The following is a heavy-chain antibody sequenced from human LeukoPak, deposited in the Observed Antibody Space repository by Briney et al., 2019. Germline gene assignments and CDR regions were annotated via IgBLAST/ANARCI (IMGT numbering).Heavy chain of an antibody. J-gene: IGHJ5*02. CDR1: GFTFSSYG. CDR3: AKGVRGDILTRNYRWYNWFDP. Sequence: GRSLRLSCAASGFTFSSYGMHWVRQAPGKGLEWVAVISYDGSNKYYADSVKGRFTISRDNSKNTLYLQMNSLRAEDTAVYYCAKGVRGDILTRNYRWYNWFDPWGQGTLVTVSS. CDR2: ISYDGSNK. D-gene: IGHD3-9*01. V-gene: IGHV3-30*18.